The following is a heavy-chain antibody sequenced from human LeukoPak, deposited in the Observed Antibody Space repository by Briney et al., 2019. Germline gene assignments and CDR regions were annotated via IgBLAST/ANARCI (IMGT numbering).Heavy chain of an antibody. CDR2: ISSSGRSR. J-gene: IGHJ4*02. Sequence: GGSLRLSHAAPGFTLSVYYTSWSREAPGEGLWWVSYISSSGRSRSYADSVEGRFTISRDNAKNSLYLQMSSLRAEDTAGYYCARGGVYSSSCFDYWGQGTLVTLSS. D-gene: IGHD6-13*01. V-gene: IGHV3-11*01. CDR3: ARGGVYSSSCFDY. CDR1: GFTLSVYY.